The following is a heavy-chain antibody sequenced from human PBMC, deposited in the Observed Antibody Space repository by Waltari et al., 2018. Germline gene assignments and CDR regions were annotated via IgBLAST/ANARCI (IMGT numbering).Heavy chain of an antibody. Sequence: QLQLQESGPGLVKPSETLSLTCTVSGGSISSSSYYWGWIRQPPGKGLEWIGSIYYSGSTYYNPSLKSRVTISVDTSKNQFSLKLSSVTAADTAVYYCARRGKVATNLGGYFDYWGQGTLVTVSS. CDR3: ARRGKVATNLGGYFDY. J-gene: IGHJ4*02. V-gene: IGHV4-39*07. CDR2: IYYSGST. D-gene: IGHD5-12*01. CDR1: GGSISSSSYY.